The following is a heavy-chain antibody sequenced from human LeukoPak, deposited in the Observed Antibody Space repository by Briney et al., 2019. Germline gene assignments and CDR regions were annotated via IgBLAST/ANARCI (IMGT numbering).Heavy chain of an antibody. CDR1: GFTFDDYA. J-gene: IGHJ4*02. CDR2: IIWNSGSI. Sequence: PGRSLRLSCAASGFTFDDYAMHWVGQAPGKGLEWVAGIIWNSGSIEYAASVKGRFTISRDKAKNSLYLQMKSLRAEDTALYYCAKGLDSSGESHFDYWGQGTLVTVSS. D-gene: IGHD3-22*01. CDR3: AKGLDSSGESHFDY. V-gene: IGHV3-9*01.